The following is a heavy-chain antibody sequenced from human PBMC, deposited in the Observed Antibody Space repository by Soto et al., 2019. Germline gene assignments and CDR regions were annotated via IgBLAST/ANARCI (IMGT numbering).Heavy chain of an antibody. CDR2: IYYSGST. CDR3: ARRHPVAATPVGVDSFYFDY. Sequence: QLQLQESGPGLVKPSETLSLTCTVSGGSISSSSYYWGWIRQPPGKGLEWIGSIYYSGSTYYNPSLKSRVPISVHTSKNQFSLKLSSVTAADTAVYYCARRHPVAATPVGVDSFYFDYWGQGTLVTVSS. J-gene: IGHJ4*02. V-gene: IGHV4-39*01. CDR1: GGSISSSSYY. D-gene: IGHD2-15*01.